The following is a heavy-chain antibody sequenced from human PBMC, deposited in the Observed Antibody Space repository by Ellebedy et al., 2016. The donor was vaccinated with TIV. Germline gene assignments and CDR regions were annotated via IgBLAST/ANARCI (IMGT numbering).Heavy chain of an antibody. CDR2: IWYDGSNK. D-gene: IGHD1-26*01. CDR1: GFTFSSYG. V-gene: IGHV3-33*01. Sequence: GESLKISXAASGFTFSSYGMHWVRQAPGKGLEWVAVIWYDGSNKYYADSVKGRFTISRDNAKNSLYLQMNSLRAEDTAVYYCARRWGAATDYWGQGTLVTVSS. CDR3: ARRWGAATDY. J-gene: IGHJ4*02.